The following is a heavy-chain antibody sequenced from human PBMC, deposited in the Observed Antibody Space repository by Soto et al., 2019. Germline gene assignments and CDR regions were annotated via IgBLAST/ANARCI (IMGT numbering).Heavy chain of an antibody. Sequence: EVQLVESGGGLVQPGGSLRLSCVASGFTFNSYWMSWVRQAPGKGLEWVANIKGDGSEKYYVDSVKGRFTSSRDNAKNSLYFQMDSVRAEDTAVYYCAREGRGYCSSTTCPGIWGQGTLVTVSS. CDR2: IKGDGSEK. V-gene: IGHV3-7*01. J-gene: IGHJ4*02. CDR3: AREGRGYCSSTTCPGI. CDR1: GFTFNSYW. D-gene: IGHD2-2*01.